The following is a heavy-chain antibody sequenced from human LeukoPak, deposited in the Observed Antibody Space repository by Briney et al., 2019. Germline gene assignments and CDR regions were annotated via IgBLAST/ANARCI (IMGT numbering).Heavy chain of an antibody. J-gene: IGHJ6*02. V-gene: IGHV1-8*01. Sequence: ASVKVSCKASGYTFTNYDVNWVRQATGQGLEWMGWMNPSSGKAGFAQRFQGRVSMTRNISISTAYMELSSLRSEDTAVYYCARDFFDGHGYTFYYYGMDVWGQGTTLTVSS. CDR3: ARDFFDGHGYTFYYYGMDV. CDR2: MNPSSGKA. CDR1: GYTFTNYD. D-gene: IGHD3-22*01.